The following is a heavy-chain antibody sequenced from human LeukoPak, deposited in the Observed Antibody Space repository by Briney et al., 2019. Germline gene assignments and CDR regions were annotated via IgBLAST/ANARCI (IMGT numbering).Heavy chain of an antibody. CDR1: GYSISSGYY. V-gene: IGHV4-38-2*02. CDR2: IYHSGST. CDR3: ASSTGDRFDY. D-gene: IGHD7-27*01. Sequence: SETLSFTCTVSGYSISSGYYWGWIRQPPGKGLEWIGSIYHSGSTYYNPSLKSRVTISVDTSKNQFSLKLSSVTAADTAVYYCASSTGDRFDYWGQGTLVTVSS. J-gene: IGHJ4*02.